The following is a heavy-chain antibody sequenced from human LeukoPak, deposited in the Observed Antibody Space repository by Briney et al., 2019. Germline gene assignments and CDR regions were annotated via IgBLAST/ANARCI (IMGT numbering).Heavy chain of an antibody. J-gene: IGHJ4*02. V-gene: IGHV4-59*01. CDR3: ARHWKKTSPFDY. Sequence: SETLSLTCTVSGGSISSYYWSWIRQPPGKGLEWIGYIYYSGSTNYNPSLKSRVTISVDTSKNQFSLKLSSVTAADTAVYYCARHWKKTSPFDYWGQGTLVTVSS. D-gene: IGHD1-1*01. CDR1: GGSISSYY. CDR2: IYYSGST.